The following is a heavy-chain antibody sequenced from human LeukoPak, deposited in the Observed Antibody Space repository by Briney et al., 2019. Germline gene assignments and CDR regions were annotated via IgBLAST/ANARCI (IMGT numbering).Heavy chain of an antibody. D-gene: IGHD6-13*01. J-gene: IGHJ4*02. Sequence: SETLSLTCAVYGGSFSGNYWSWIRQPPGKGLEWIGEINHSGSTNYNPSLKSRVTISVDTSKNQFSLKLSSVTAADTAVYYCARGYSSSWYSFDYWGQGTLVTVSS. V-gene: IGHV4-34*01. CDR3: ARGYSSSWYSFDY. CDR2: INHSGST. CDR1: GGSFSGNY.